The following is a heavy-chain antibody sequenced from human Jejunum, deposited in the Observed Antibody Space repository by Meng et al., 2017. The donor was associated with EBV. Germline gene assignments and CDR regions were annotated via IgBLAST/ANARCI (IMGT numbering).Heavy chain of an antibody. Sequence: SGAQLKKPGTSVMVSCKVSGYTFTCFGINWVRQAPGQGLEWMGCINTNTGYPTYAQDFTGRFVFSLDTSVSTAYLPNTSLSTEDNAVYYCARVRPGGGWFDPWGQGTLVTVSS. CDR3: ARVRPGGGWFDP. CDR1: GYTFTCFG. CDR2: INTNTGYP. D-gene: IGHD2-8*02. V-gene: IGHV7-4-1*02. J-gene: IGHJ5*02.